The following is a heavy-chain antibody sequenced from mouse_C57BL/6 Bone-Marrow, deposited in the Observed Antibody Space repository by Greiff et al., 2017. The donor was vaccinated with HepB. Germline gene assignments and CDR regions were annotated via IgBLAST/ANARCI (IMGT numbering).Heavy chain of an antibody. CDR2: IDPETGGT. V-gene: IGHV1-15*01. CDR3: TRWGYDGYYIDY. J-gene: IGHJ2*01. CDR1: GYTFTDYE. D-gene: IGHD2-3*01. Sequence: QVQLKESGAELVRPGASVTLSCKASGYTFTDYEMHWVKQTPVHGLEWIGAIDPETGGTSYNQKFKGKAILTADKSSSTSYMELRSLTSEDSAVYYCTRWGYDGYYIDYWGQGTTLTVSS.